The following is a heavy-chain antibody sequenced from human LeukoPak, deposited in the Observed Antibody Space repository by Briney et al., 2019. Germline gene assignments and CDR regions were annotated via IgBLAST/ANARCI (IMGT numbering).Heavy chain of an antibody. D-gene: IGHD6-19*01. J-gene: IGHJ4*02. CDR2: IYYSGST. V-gene: IGHV4-59*01. CDR1: GGSISSYY. CDR3: AREWGLPGGSGHYDY. Sequence: KPSETLSLTCTVSGGSISSYYWSWIRQPPGKGLEWIGYIYYSGSTNYNPSLKSRVTISVDTSKNQFSLKLSSVTAADTAMYYCAREWGLPGGSGHYDYWGQGTLVTVSS.